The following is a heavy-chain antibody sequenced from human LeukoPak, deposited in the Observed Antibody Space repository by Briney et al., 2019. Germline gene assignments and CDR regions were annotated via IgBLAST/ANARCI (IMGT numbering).Heavy chain of an antibody. CDR3: ARNKQLVNAFDI. CDR1: GFTFDDYG. Sequence: PGGSLRLSCAASGFTFDDYGMSWVRQGPGKGLEWVSGINWNGGMTAYADSVKGRFTISRDNAKNSLYLQMNSLRAEDTAVYYCARNKQLVNAFDIWGQGTMVTVSS. D-gene: IGHD6-6*01. V-gene: IGHV3-20*04. CDR2: INWNGGMT. J-gene: IGHJ3*02.